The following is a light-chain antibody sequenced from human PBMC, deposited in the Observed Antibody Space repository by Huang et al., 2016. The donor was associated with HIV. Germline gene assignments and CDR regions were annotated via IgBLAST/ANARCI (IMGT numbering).Light chain of an antibody. CDR2: DAS. CDR1: QSVRSN. V-gene: IGKV3-15*01. Sequence: EIVLTQSPATLSVSPGERVALTCRASQSVRSNLAWYQKKPGQPPRLLIYDASTRATAVPARFSASGSGTDFTLTITSLQSADFAVYYCQHYHNWPRTFGQGTKVEIK. CDR3: QHYHNWPRT. J-gene: IGKJ1*01.